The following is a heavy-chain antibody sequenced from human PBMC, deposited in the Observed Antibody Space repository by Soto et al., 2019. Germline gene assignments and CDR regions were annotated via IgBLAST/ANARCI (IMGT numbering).Heavy chain of an antibody. D-gene: IGHD4-4*01. J-gene: IGHJ4*02. CDR2: IIPIFGTA. CDR1: GGTFSSYA. Sequence: QVQLVQSGAEVKKPGSSVKVSCKASGGTFSSYAISWVRQAPGQGLEWMGGIIPIFGTATYAQKFQGRVTISADESTSTAYRELSSLRSEDTAVYYCVGDGGVYDYSPFDYWGQGTLVTVSS. V-gene: IGHV1-69*12. CDR3: VGDGGVYDYSPFDY.